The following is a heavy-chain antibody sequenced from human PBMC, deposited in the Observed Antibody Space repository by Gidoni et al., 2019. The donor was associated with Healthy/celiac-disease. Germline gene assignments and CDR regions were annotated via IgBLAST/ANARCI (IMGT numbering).Heavy chain of an antibody. CDR1: GFTFDDYG. J-gene: IGHJ3*02. CDR3: ARALRGAYCSGGSCFHDAFDI. D-gene: IGHD2-15*01. Sequence: EVQLVESVGVVVCPGGYLRLSCAASGFTFDDYGMSCVRQAPGKGLEWVAGINWNGGSTGYADSVKGRFTISRDNAKNSRYLQMNSLRAEDTALYYCARALRGAYCSGGSCFHDAFDIWGQGTMVTVSS. V-gene: IGHV3-20*04. CDR2: INWNGGST.